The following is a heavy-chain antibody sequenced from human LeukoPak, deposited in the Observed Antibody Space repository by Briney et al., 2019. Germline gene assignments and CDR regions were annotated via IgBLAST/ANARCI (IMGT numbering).Heavy chain of an antibody. V-gene: IGHV4-34*01. CDR1: SESFSGYF. CDR2: INHSGST. J-gene: IGHJ4*02. CDR3: ARRSINVWVSNGLDY. Sequence: SETLSLTCAIYSESFSGYFWSWIRQPPGKGLEWIGEINHSGSTNYNPSLKSRVTISVDTSKNQFSLKLSSVTAADTAVYYCARRSINVWVSNGLDYWGQGTLVTVSS. D-gene: IGHD3-16*01.